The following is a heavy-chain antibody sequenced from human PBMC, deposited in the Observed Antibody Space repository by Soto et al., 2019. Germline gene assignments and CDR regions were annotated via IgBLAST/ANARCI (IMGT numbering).Heavy chain of an antibody. CDR1: GGTFSSYA. CDR2: IIPIFGTA. D-gene: IGHD3-10*01. J-gene: IGHJ6*02. CDR3: ARARIRFGELLGYYYGMDV. Sequence: SVKVSCKASGGTFSSYAISWVRQAPGQGLEWMGGIIPIFGTANYAQKFQGRVTITADKSTSTAYMELSSLRSEDTAVYYCARARIRFGELLGYYYGMDVWGQGTTVTVS. V-gene: IGHV1-69*06.